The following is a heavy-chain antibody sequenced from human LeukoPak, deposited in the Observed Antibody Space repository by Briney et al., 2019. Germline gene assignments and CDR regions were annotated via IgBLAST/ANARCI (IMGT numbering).Heavy chain of an antibody. CDR3: ARGYLTMVRGVIFYFDY. Sequence: PGRSLRLSCAASGFTFSSYAMHWVRQAPGKGLEWVVVISYDGSNKYYADSVKGRFTISRDNSKNTLYLQMNSLRAGDTAVYYCARGYLTMVRGVIFYFDYWGQGTLVTVSS. CDR2: ISYDGSNK. D-gene: IGHD3-10*01. V-gene: IGHV3-30-3*01. CDR1: GFTFSSYA. J-gene: IGHJ4*02.